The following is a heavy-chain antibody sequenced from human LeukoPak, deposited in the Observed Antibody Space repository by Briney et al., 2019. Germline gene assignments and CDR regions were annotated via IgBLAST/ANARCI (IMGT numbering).Heavy chain of an antibody. V-gene: IGHV3-33*01. CDR1: GFKFSDYG. Sequence: GGSLRLSCVASGFKFSDYGMHWVRQAPGKGLEWVAIIWYDGSNKYYADSVKGRFTISRDNSKNTLYLQMNNLRDEDTAVYYCARVQSAYYYYYGMDVWGQGTTVTVSS. CDR2: IWYDGSNK. CDR3: ARVQSAYYYYYGMDV. J-gene: IGHJ6*02.